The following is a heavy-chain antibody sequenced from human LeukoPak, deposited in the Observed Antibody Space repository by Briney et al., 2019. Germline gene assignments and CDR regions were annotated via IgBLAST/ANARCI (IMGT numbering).Heavy chain of an antibody. Sequence: GRSLRLSCAASGFTFSSYGMHWVRQAPGKGLEWVAVISYDGSNKYYADSVKGRFTISRDNSKNTLYLQMNSLRAEDTAVYYCAKSLSTDYYDSSGYSDYWGQGTLVTVSS. D-gene: IGHD3-22*01. V-gene: IGHV3-30*18. CDR3: AKSLSTDYYDSSGYSDY. CDR2: ISYDGSNK. CDR1: GFTFSSYG. J-gene: IGHJ4*02.